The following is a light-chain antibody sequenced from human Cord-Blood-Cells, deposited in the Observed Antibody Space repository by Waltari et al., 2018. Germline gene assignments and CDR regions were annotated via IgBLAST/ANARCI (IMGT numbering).Light chain of an antibody. CDR1: SPNIGSSY. V-gene: IGLV1-47*01. CDR2: RNN. CDR3: AAWDDSLSGWV. Sequence: QSVLTQPPSASGTPGQRVTISSSARSPNIGSSYVYLYHQLPGTAPKLHIYRNNQRPSGVPDRFSGSKSGTSASLAISGLRSEDEADYYCAAWDDSLSGWVFGGGTKLTVL. J-gene: IGLJ3*02.